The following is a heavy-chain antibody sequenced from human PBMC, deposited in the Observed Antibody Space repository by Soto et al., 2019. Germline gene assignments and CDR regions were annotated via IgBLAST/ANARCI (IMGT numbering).Heavy chain of an antibody. V-gene: IGHV6-1*01. CDR1: GDSVSSNSAA. D-gene: IGHD6-19*01. CDR2: TYYRFKWYN. Sequence: SQTLSLTCAISGDSVSSNSAAWNWIRQSPSRGLEWLGRTYYRFKWYNDYAVSVKSRITINPDTSKNQFSMQLNSVTPEDTAVCYCARDEWLAYSYYYGMEVCGQGTTVTVSS. J-gene: IGHJ6*02. CDR3: ARDEWLAYSYYYGMEV.